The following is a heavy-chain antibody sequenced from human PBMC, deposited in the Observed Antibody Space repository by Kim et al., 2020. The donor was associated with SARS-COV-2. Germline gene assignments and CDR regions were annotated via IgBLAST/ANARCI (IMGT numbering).Heavy chain of an antibody. V-gene: IGHV3-23*01. D-gene: IGHD6-13*01. J-gene: IGHJ4*02. CDR2: ISGSGGST. Sequence: GGSLRLSCAASGFTFSSYAMSWVRQAPGKGLEWVSAISGSGGSTYYADSVKGRFTISRDNSKNTLYLQMNSLRAEDTAVYYCAKLVSIAAAGNSWYFDYWGQGTLVTVSS. CDR3: AKLVSIAAAGNSWYFDY. CDR1: GFTFSSYA.